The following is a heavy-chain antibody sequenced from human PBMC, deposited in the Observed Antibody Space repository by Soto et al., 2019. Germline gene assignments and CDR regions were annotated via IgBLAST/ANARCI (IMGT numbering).Heavy chain of an antibody. Sequence: EVLLLESGGDLLQPGGSLRLSCAASGFTFSNYAMTWVRQAPGKGLEWVSVISGSGGSTYYADSVKGRFTISRDTSKNTLYLQMNNLRAEDTALYYCAKGTSYYDSSGFDYWGQGTLVTVSS. J-gene: IGHJ4*02. V-gene: IGHV3-23*01. D-gene: IGHD3-22*01. CDR2: ISGSGGST. CDR3: AKGTSYYDSSGFDY. CDR1: GFTFSNYA.